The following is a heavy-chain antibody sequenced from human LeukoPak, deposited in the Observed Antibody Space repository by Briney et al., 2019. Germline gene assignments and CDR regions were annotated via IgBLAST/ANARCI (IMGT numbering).Heavy chain of an antibody. D-gene: IGHD4-23*01. CDR2: IHHPGST. CDR1: GGSISSNNW. Sequence: SGTLSLTCAVSGGSISSNNWWTWVRQPPGMGLEWIGEIHHPGSTAYNPSLKSRVTISIDKSKNHFSLNLNSVTAADTAVYYCARETVADHTFDVWGQGTMVTVSS. J-gene: IGHJ3*01. V-gene: IGHV4-4*02. CDR3: ARETVADHTFDV.